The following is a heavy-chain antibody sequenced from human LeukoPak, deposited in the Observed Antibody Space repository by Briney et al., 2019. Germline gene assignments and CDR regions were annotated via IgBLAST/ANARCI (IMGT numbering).Heavy chain of an antibody. CDR1: GFTFSLYS. J-gene: IGHJ4*02. Sequence: GGSLRLSCAASGFTFSLYSMNWVRQAPGKGLEWVSYISSTSSTMYYADSVKGRFTIPRDNAKKSLYLQMNSLRDEDTAVYYGARGYYSGGSCPRLYYIDYWGQGTLVTVSS. CDR2: ISSTSSTM. CDR3: ARGYYSGGSCPRLYYIDY. V-gene: IGHV3-48*02. D-gene: IGHD2-15*01.